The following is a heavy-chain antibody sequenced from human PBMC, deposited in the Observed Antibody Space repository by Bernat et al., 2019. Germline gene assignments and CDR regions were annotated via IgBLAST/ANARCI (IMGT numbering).Heavy chain of an antibody. CDR3: AKSRLGEISCDF. V-gene: IGHV3-23*01. CDR2: ISGSTT. Sequence: EVQLLESGGGLVQPGGSLRLSCAASGFTFSSYAMSWVRQAPWKGLEWISVISGSTTYYGESVKGRFTISRDNSKNTLYLQMNSLRAEDTAIYYCAKSRLGEISCDFWGQGTLVTVSS. D-gene: IGHD3-10*01. CDR1: GFTFSSYA. J-gene: IGHJ4*02.